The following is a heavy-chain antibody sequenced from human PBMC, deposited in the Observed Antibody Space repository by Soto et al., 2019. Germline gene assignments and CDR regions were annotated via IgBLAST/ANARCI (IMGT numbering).Heavy chain of an antibody. J-gene: IGHJ4*02. V-gene: IGHV1-2*02. CDR2: VNAYNGAT. D-gene: IGHD3-16*01. Sequence: ASVKVSCKSSGYNFDAYYIHWVRQAPGQGLEWMGCVNAYNGATLFAQVFQGRVSMTRDTSITSAVMELSGLTSGDTAVYYCARSRSTASRGSYFDVWGQGALVTVSS. CDR1: GYNFDAYY. CDR3: ARSRSTASRGSYFDV.